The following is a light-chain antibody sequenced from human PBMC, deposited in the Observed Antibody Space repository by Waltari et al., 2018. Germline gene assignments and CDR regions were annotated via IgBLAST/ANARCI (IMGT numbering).Light chain of an antibody. CDR3: SSYAGSSKGV. V-gene: IGLV2-23*02. J-gene: IGLJ2*01. CDR1: SSDVGNYKR. Sequence: QSALTQPASVSGSPGQSITISCTGTSSDVGNYKRVSWYQPHPGKAPKLMIYAVSKRPSGVSDLFSGSKSGDMASLTISGRQPEDEAEYFCSSYAGSSKGVFGGGTKVTVL. CDR2: AVS.